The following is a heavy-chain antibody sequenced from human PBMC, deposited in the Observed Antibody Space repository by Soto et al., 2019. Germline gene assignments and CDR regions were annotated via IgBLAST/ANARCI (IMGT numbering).Heavy chain of an antibody. D-gene: IGHD3-10*01. J-gene: IGHJ6*02. CDR3: VRYGPYYYASRMDV. CDR2: LHSGGDT. V-gene: IGHV3-53*04. CDR1: GIPVSSNY. Sequence: EVQLVESGGGLVQPGGSLRLSCVASGIPVSSNYMTWVRQAPGKGLEWVSVLHSGGDTYYANSVKGRFTISRHDSTNTLFLQMNSLTAEDTAVYYCVRYGPYYYASRMDVWGQGTTVTVSS.